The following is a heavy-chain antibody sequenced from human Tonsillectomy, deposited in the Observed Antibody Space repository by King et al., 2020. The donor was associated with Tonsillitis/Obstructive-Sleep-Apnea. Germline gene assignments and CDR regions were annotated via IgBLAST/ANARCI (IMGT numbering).Heavy chain of an antibody. J-gene: IGHJ4*02. V-gene: IGHV3-21*01. CDR1: GFTFSSYN. CDR3: ARDVGPTSSSSQGH. CDR2: ISSSSSYI. Sequence: VQLVESGGGLVKPGGSLRLSCAASGFTFSSYNMNWVRQAPGKGLEWVSSISSSSSYIFYAESVKGRFTISRDNAKNSLYLQMNSLRAEDTAVYYCARDVGPTSSSSQGHWGQGTLVTVSS. D-gene: IGHD6-13*01.